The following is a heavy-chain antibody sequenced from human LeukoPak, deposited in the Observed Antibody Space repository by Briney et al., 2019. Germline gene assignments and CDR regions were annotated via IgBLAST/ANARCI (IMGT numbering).Heavy chain of an antibody. Sequence: PGGFLRLSCAASGFTFSSYAMSWVRQAPGKGLEWVSAISGSGGSTYYADSVKGRFTISRDNSKNTLYLQMNSLRAEDTAVYYCAKAEYYDFPGALDAFDIWGHGTMVTVSS. J-gene: IGHJ3*02. CDR3: AKAEYYDFPGALDAFDI. CDR1: GFTFSSYA. D-gene: IGHD3-3*01. V-gene: IGHV3-23*01. CDR2: ISGSGGST.